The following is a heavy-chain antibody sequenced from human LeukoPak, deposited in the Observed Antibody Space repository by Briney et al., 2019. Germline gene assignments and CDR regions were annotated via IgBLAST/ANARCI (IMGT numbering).Heavy chain of an antibody. CDR3: AKRKAGGYALDI. J-gene: IGHJ3*02. Sequence: GGSLRLSCAALGFSFDDYAMYWVRQAPGKGLEWVSGISWSSVSIGYADSVKGRFTISRDNAKNSLYLQMNSLKAKDTALYYCAKRKAGGYALDIWGQGTMVTVSS. D-gene: IGHD3-16*01. CDR2: ISWSSVSI. V-gene: IGHV3-9*01. CDR1: GFSFDDYA.